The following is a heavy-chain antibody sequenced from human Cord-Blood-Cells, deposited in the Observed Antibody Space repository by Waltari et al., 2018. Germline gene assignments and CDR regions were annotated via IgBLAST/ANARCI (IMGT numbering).Heavy chain of an antibody. CDR3: ARVRNRYSSSWYDY. Sequence: QVQLVQSGAEVKKPGASVKVSCKASGYTFTGYYMHWVRQAPGQGLEWMGWINPKSGGTNYAQKFQGRVTMTRDTSISTAYMELSRLRSDDTAVYYCARVRNRYSSSWYDYWGQGTLVTVSS. D-gene: IGHD6-13*01. CDR1: GYTFTGYY. J-gene: IGHJ4*02. V-gene: IGHV1-2*02. CDR2: INPKSGGT.